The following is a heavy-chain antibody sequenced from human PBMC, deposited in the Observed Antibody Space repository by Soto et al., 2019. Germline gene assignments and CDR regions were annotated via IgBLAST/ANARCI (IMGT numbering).Heavy chain of an antibody. J-gene: IGHJ5*02. CDR2: IYPSGKT. CDR1: DGSIRNFF. D-gene: IGHD2-2*01. V-gene: IGHV4-4*07. Sequence: PQSVTWPVTDGSIRNFFWSWIRQNTGKGLERKRHIYPSGKTDYNPSLETRVTMSIDTSMNQISLKMNSVTAEDTAVYFCVRTFPPAPRVVLRHNWFVPWGPGTLVTSPQ. CDR3: VRTFPPAPRVVLRHNWFVP.